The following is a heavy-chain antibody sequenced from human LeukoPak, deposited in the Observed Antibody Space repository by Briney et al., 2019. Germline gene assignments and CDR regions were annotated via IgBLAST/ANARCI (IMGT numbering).Heavy chain of an antibody. CDR2: ISYDGKMK. J-gene: IGHJ4*02. Sequence: PGGSLRLSCVASGFTFGSYSMHWVRQAPGKGLEWVAVISYDGKMKSYADSVKGRFSISRDNYENTLYLQMDSLRVEDTAVYFCARDPRFSEWSPRLWGQGTLVIVSA. CDR1: GFTFGSYS. CDR3: ARDPRFSEWSPRL. D-gene: IGHD3-3*01. V-gene: IGHV3-30*04.